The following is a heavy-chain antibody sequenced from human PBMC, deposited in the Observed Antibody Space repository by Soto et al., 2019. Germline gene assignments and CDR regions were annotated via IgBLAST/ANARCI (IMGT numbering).Heavy chain of an antibody. Sequence: PGEPMKISGQGSGDRFTKFWISWVRQMPGQSLEWMGKIDPDDSHTDYSPSFQGHVTLSGDKSISSVYLEWSSLKATDSGTYYCARHGAVASDIEVTGSDAFNVWGQGTVVTVSS. CDR3: ARHGAVASDIEVTGSDAFNV. J-gene: IGHJ3*01. CDR1: GDRFTKFW. CDR2: IDPDDSHT. D-gene: IGHD6-19*01. V-gene: IGHV5-10-1*01.